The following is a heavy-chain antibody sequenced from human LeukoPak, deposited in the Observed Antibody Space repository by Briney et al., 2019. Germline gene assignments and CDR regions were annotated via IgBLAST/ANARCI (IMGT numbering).Heavy chain of an antibody. D-gene: IGHD6-13*01. CDR3: ARGGIYSQGFDY. J-gene: IGHJ4*02. CDR1: GFTFSSYW. V-gene: IGHV3-21*01. Sequence: PGGSLRLSCAASGFTFSSYWMHWVRQAPGKGLVWVSSISTTSDYIHYADSLKGRVAISRDNAKNSLYLQMNSLRAEDTAIYYCARGGIYSQGFDYWGQGSLVTVSS. CDR2: ISTTSDYI.